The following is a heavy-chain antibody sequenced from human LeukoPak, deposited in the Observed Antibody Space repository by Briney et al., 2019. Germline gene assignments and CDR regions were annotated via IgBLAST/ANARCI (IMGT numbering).Heavy chain of an antibody. Sequence: GASVRVSCKASGYTFTGYYMHWVRQAPGQGLEWMGWINPNSGGTNYAQKFQGRVTMTRDTSISTAYMELSRLRSDDTAVYYCAVEGTYYGSGSYYNVRDAFDIWGQGTVVTVSS. D-gene: IGHD3-10*01. CDR2: INPNSGGT. CDR1: GYTFTGYY. J-gene: IGHJ3*02. CDR3: AVEGTYYGSGSYYNVRDAFDI. V-gene: IGHV1-2*02.